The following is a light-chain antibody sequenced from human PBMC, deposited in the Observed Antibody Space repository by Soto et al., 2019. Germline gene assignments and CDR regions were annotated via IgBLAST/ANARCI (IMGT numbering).Light chain of an antibody. CDR3: QQYNSYWT. J-gene: IGKJ1*01. V-gene: IGKV1-5*03. Sequence: DIQRTQSPSTLSASVGDRVTITCRASQSIDTWLAWYQHKPGKAPKLLIFKASTLESGVPSRFSGSGSGTEFTLTISSLQPDDFATYYCQQYNSYWTFGQGTKVDIK. CDR2: KAS. CDR1: QSIDTW.